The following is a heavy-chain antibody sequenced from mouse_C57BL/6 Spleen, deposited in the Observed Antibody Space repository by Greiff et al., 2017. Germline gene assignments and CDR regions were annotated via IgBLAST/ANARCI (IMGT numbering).Heavy chain of an antibody. CDR2: ISSGSSTI. Sequence: DVKLVESGGGLVKPGGSLKLSCAASGFTFSDYGMHWVRQAPEKGLEWVAYISSGSSTIYYADTVKGRFTISRDNAKNTLFLQMTSLRSEDTAMYYCALITTVVEGYFDVWGTGTTVTVSS. CDR1: GFTFSDYG. CDR3: ALITTVVEGYFDV. D-gene: IGHD1-1*01. V-gene: IGHV5-17*01. J-gene: IGHJ1*03.